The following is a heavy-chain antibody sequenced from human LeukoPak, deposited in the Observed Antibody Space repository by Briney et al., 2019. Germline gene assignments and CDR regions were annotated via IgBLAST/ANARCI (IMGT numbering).Heavy chain of an antibody. V-gene: IGHV1-2*04. CDR2: INPNSGGT. D-gene: IGHD3-10*01. CDR1: GYTFTDYY. Sequence: ASVKVSCKPSGYTFTDYYMHWVRQAPGQGLEWMGWINPNSGGTNYAQKFQGWVTMTRDTSISTAYMELRSLRSDDTAVYYCARVGRGDPNWFDPWGQGTLVTVSS. J-gene: IGHJ5*02. CDR3: ARVGRGDPNWFDP.